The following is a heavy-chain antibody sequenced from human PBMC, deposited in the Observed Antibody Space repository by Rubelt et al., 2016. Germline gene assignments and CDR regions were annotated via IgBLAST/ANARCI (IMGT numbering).Heavy chain of an antibody. CDR3: ARVTAVANDDWFDP. D-gene: IGHD2-21*02. Sequence: EVQLVQPGAEVKKPGESLKIPCKGSGYSFTSYWIGWVRQMPGKGLEWMGITYAGDSDTRYSPSLLGQVAISDDQSISARYLPWSGWGAWDAAMYYCARVTAVANDDWFDPWGQGTLVTVSS. V-gene: IGHV5-51*01. J-gene: IGHJ5*02. CDR2: TYAGDSDT. CDR1: GYSFTSYW.